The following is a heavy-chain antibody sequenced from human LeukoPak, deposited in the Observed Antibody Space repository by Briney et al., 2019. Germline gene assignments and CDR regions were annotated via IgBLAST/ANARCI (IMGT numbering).Heavy chain of an antibody. Sequence: GGSLRLSCAASGFTFSSYAMSWVRQAPGKGLEWVSAISGRGGSTYYADSVKGRFTISRDNSKNTLYLQMNSLRAEDTAVYYCAKDLDNGDVIDYWGQGTLVTVSS. CDR1: GFTFSSYA. CDR3: AKDLDNGDVIDY. J-gene: IGHJ4*02. CDR2: ISGRGGST. D-gene: IGHD4-17*01. V-gene: IGHV3-23*01.